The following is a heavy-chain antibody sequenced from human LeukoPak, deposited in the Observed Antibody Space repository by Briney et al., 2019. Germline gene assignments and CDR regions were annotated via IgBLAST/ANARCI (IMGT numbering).Heavy chain of an antibody. J-gene: IGHJ4*01. V-gene: IGHV3-7*01. CDR2: IDQHGRDK. CDR3: VRGSGWFFGF. Sequence: GGSLRLSCAASASTFSGNWMHWVRQAPGKGLEWVASIDQHGRDKYFLDSVKGRFTISRDNSKSSLYLQMNSLRAEDTAVYYCVRGSGWFFGFWGHGSLVTVSS. D-gene: IGHD6-19*01. CDR1: ASTFSGNW.